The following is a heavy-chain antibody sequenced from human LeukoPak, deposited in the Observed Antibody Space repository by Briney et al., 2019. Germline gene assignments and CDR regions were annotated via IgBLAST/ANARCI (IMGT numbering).Heavy chain of an antibody. V-gene: IGHV1-2*02. J-gene: IGHJ4*02. D-gene: IGHD2-2*01. CDR2: INPNSGGT. CDR3: ARATHELEDIVVVPAAWDYFDY. Sequence: ASVTVSFKASGYTFTGYYMHWVRQAPGQGLAGMGWINPNSGGTNYAQKFQGRVTMTRDTSISTAYMELSRLRSDDTAVYYCARATHELEDIVVVPAAWDYFDYWGQGTLVTVSS. CDR1: GYTFTGYY.